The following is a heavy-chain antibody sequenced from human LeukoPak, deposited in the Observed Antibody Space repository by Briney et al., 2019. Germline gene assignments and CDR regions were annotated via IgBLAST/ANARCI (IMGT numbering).Heavy chain of an antibody. CDR1: GYTFTSYH. CDR2: INPSGGSP. CDR3: ARDGDHSSSSLSWFDP. V-gene: IGHV1-46*01. J-gene: IGHJ5*02. D-gene: IGHD6-6*01. Sequence: ASVKVSCKASGYTFTSYHLHWVRQPPGQGLEWMGIINPSGGSPNYAQKFQGRVTMTRDMSTSTVNMELSSLRSEDTAVYYCARDGDHSSSSLSWFDPWGQGTLVTVSS.